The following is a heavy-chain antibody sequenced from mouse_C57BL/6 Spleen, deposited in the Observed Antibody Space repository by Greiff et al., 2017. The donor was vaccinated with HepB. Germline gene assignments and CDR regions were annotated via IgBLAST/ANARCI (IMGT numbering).Heavy chain of an antibody. D-gene: IGHD1-1*01. CDR2: IDPSDSYT. Sequence: QVQLQQPGAELVKPGASVKLSCKASGYTFTSYWMQWVKQRPGQGLEWIGEIDPSDSYTNYNQKFKGKATLTVDTSSSTAYMQLSSLTSEDSAVYCGARSITTVPEDYFDDWGQGTTVTVSS. CDR3: ARSITTVPEDYFDD. J-gene: IGHJ2*01. CDR1: GYTFTSYW. V-gene: IGHV1-50*01.